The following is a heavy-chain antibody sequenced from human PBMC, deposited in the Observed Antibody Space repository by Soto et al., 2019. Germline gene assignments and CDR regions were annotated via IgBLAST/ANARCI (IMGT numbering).Heavy chain of an antibody. J-gene: IGHJ5*02. D-gene: IGHD3-3*01. Sequence: SETLSLTCAVYSGSFSGYFWSWLRQPPGKGLEWLAEASDRGSRNYNPSLRGRLTISLDTSKNQFSLRLSSVTSADTAVYYCARGLAPTIFGTVPTPNWFDPWGQGTLVTVSS. CDR1: SGSFSGYF. V-gene: IGHV4-34*01. CDR2: ASDRGSR. CDR3: ARGLAPTIFGTVPTPNWFDP.